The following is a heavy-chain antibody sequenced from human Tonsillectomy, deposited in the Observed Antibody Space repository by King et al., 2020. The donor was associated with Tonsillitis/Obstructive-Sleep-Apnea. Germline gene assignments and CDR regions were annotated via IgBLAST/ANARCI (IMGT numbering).Heavy chain of an antibody. D-gene: IGHD2-2*02. CDR2: IYLGNSDT. J-gene: IGHJ6*02. V-gene: IGHV5-51*03. Sequence: VQLVQSGAEVKKPGESLKISCKGSGYSFSNYWIGWVRQMPGKGLEWVGIIYLGNSDTRYSPSFQGQVTISADKSISTAYLQWSSLKASDTAMYYCASSELGYCSTTSCYTSLYFDYYGMDVWGQGTTVTVSS. CDR3: ASSELGYCSTTSCYTSLYFDYYGMDV. CDR1: GYSFSNYW.